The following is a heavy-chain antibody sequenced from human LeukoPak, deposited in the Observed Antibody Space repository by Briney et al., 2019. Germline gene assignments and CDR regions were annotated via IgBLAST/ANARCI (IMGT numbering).Heavy chain of an antibody. D-gene: IGHD2-8*01. V-gene: IGHV3-30-3*01. J-gene: IGHJ3*01. Sequence: PGGSQRLSCAASGFTFNMHAMQWVRQAPGKGLEWVAVISNDGSDEYYADSVRGRFPISRDNLQNTVFLQMNNLRPEDTAVYYCAKARHCTTATCASAAFDAWGQGTMVTVSS. CDR3: AKARHCTTATCASAAFDA. CDR2: ISNDGSDE. CDR1: GFTFNMHA.